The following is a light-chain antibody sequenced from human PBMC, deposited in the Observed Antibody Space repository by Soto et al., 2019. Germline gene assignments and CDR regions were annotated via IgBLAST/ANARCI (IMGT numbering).Light chain of an antibody. CDR2: GAS. CDR3: QQYGSSPTWT. V-gene: IGKV3-20*01. J-gene: IGKJ1*01. Sequence: ESVLTQSPGTLSLSPGERATLSCRASQSVSSNYLAWYQQKPGQAPRLLIYGASTRATGIPDRFSGSGSETDFTLTISRLEPEDSAVYYCQQYGSSPTWTFRQGTKVEIK. CDR1: QSVSSNY.